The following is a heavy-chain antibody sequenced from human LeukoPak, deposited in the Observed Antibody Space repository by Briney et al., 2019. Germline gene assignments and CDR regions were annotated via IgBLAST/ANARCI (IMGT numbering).Heavy chain of an antibody. CDR1: GFTFRSYW. Sequence: PGGSLRLSCEVSGFTFRSYWMYWVRQAPGKGLVWVSQINSPGDNTNHADPVEGRFTISRDNAKNTLYLQMNNLRVDDTAVYYCPRGGAKVRGLSTGMDVWGRGTTVTVSS. J-gene: IGHJ6*04. CDR2: INSPGDNT. CDR3: PRGGAKVRGLSTGMDV. D-gene: IGHD3-10*01. V-gene: IGHV3-74*01.